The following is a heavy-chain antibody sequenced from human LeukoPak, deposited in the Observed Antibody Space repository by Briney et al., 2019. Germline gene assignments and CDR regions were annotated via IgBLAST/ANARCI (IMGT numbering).Heavy chain of an antibody. CDR2: IYYSGST. D-gene: IGHD3-3*01. J-gene: IGHJ5*02. V-gene: IGHV4-59*08. CDR3: ARHKITIFGGNWFDP. CDR1: GGSISSYY. Sequence: PSETLSLTCTVSGGSISSYYWSWIRQPPGKGLEWIGYIYYSGSTNYNPSLKSRVTISVDTSKNQFSLKLSSVTAADTAVYYCARHKITIFGGNWFDPWGQGTLVTVSS.